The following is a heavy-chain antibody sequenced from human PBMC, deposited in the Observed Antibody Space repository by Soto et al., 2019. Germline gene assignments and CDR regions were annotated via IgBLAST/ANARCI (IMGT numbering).Heavy chain of an antibody. V-gene: IGHV3-33*01. CDR3: ARDLLGSAGHFDY. J-gene: IGHJ4*02. Sequence: QVQLVESGGGVVQPGRSLRLSCAASGFTFRSFGMHWVRQAPGKGLEWVAIIWYDGSNTYYADSVKGRFTISRDNSRNTLYLQMNSLTAEDTAVYYCARDLLGSAGHFDYWGPGTLVTVSS. D-gene: IGHD6-13*01. CDR2: IWYDGSNT. CDR1: GFTFRSFG.